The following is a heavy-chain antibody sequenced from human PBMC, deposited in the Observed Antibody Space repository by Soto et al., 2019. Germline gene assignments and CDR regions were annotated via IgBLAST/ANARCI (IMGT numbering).Heavy chain of an antibody. CDR1: GFTFDDYA. CDR2: ISWNSGSI. V-gene: IGHV3-9*01. D-gene: IGHD3-9*01. CDR3: AKHIGLGLRYFDWSPDAFDI. Sequence: SLRLSCAASGFTFDDYAMHWVRQAPVKGLEWVSGISWNSGSIGYADSLKGRFTISRDNAKNSLYLQMNSLRAEDTALYYCAKHIGLGLRYFDWSPDAFDIWGQGTMVTVSS. J-gene: IGHJ3*02.